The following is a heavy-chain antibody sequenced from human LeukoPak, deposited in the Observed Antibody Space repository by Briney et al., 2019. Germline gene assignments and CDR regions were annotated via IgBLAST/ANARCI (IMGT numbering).Heavy chain of an antibody. CDR2: ISGYSGNT. V-gene: IGHV1-18*01. CDR3: ARDAEYRSGWFDY. D-gene: IGHD6-19*01. J-gene: IGHJ4*02. Sequence: APVKVSCKASGYIFTNYGISWVRQAPGQGLEWMGWISGYSGNTNYAQSLQGRVTMTTDTSSSTAYMELRSLRSDDTAVYYCARDAEYRSGWFDYWGQGTLVTVSS. CDR1: GYIFTNYG.